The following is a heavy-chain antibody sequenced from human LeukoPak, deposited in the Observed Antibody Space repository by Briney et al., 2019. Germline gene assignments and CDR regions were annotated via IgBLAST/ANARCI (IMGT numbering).Heavy chain of an antibody. D-gene: IGHD3-10*01. J-gene: IGHJ4*02. V-gene: IGHV3-15*01. CDR1: GLSISNDW. CDR2: VKSKSAGETT. CDR3: TLIQGWGSGSYCRDF. Sequence: PGGSLRLSCAASGLSISNDWMSWVRQAPGKGLEWVARVKSKSAGETTDYAAPVKGRFTISRDNSKNTLYLQMNSLKTQDTGVYYCTLIQGWGSGSYCRDFWGQGTLVTVSS.